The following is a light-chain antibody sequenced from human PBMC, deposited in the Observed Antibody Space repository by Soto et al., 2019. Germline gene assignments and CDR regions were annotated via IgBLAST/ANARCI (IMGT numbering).Light chain of an antibody. CDR2: DVN. CDR3: CSFSGNYPLFV. V-gene: IGLV2-11*01. Sequence: QSALTQPRSVSGSPGQSVTISCTGTSSDVGGYNYVSWYQQYPGKAPKLILYDVNNRPSGVADRFSGSKSGNTASMTISGLQADDEADYYCCSFSGNYPLFVFGAGTKLTVL. CDR1: SSDVGGYNY. J-gene: IGLJ1*01.